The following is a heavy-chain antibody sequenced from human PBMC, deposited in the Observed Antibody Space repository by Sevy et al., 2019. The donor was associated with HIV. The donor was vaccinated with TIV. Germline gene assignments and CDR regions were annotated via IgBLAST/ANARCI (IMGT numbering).Heavy chain of an antibody. CDR3: AGLSCSSTSCYIGTY. V-gene: IGHV1-18*01. CDR2: ISAYNGNT. Sequence: ASVKVSCKASGYTFTSYGISWVRQAPGQGLEWMGWISAYNGNTNYAQKLQGRVTMTTDTSTSTAYMELRSLRSDDTAVYYCAGLSCSSTSCYIGTYWGQGTLVTVSS. J-gene: IGHJ4*02. CDR1: GYTFTSYG. D-gene: IGHD2-2*01.